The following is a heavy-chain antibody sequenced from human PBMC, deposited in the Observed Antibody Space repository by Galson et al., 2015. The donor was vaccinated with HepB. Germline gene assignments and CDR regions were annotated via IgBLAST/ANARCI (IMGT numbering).Heavy chain of an antibody. D-gene: IGHD6-19*01. Sequence: SLRLSCAASGFTFSSYEMNWVRQAPGKGLEWVSYISSSGSTIYYADSVKGRFTISRDSAKNSLYLQMNSLRAEDTAVYYCARVAVAGTGDAFDIWGQGTLVTVSS. CDR1: GFTFSSYE. CDR3: ARVAVAGTGDAFDI. V-gene: IGHV3-48*03. J-gene: IGHJ4*02. CDR2: ISSSGSTI.